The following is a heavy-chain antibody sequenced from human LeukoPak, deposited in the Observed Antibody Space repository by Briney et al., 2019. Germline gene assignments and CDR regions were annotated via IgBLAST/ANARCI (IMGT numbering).Heavy chain of an antibody. J-gene: IGHJ4*02. Sequence: GGSLRLSCAASGFTFSSYSMNWVRQAPGKGLEWVSYISSISSTIYYANSVKGRFTISRDNSKNTLYLEMNSLRADDTAVYYCARDGAYSYTYWGQGTLVIVSS. CDR3: ARDGAYSYTY. CDR2: ISSISSTI. V-gene: IGHV3-48*01. CDR1: GFTFSSYS. D-gene: IGHD5-18*01.